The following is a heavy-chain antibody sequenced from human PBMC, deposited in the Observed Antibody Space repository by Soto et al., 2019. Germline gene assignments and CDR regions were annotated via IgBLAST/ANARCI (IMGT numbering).Heavy chain of an antibody. CDR1: GYTFTTYY. Sequence: QVQLVQSGAEVKRPGASVKVSCKASGYTFTTYYMHWVRQVPGQGLEWLGIINPNGGSTTYAQKFQGRVTMTRDTSTSTVYLVLSSLRSEDTAVYYCARAGYCSGGTCFHGNCDYWGQGTLVTVSA. V-gene: IGHV1-46*01. D-gene: IGHD2-15*01. CDR3: ARAGYCSGGTCFHGNCDY. J-gene: IGHJ4*02. CDR2: INPNGGST.